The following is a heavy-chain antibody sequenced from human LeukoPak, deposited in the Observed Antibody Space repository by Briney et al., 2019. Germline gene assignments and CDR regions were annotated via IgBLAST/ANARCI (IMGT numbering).Heavy chain of an antibody. CDR2: INHSGST. V-gene: IGHV4-34*01. J-gene: IGHJ4*02. CDR1: SGSFSGYY. Sequence: SETLSLTCDVYSGSFSGYYWSWIRQPPGKGLEWIGEINHSGSTNYNPSLKSRVTISVDTSKNQFSLKLSSVTAADTAVYYCARRRGLVQFDYWGQGTLVTVSS. D-gene: IGHD3/OR15-3a*01. CDR3: ARRRGLVQFDY.